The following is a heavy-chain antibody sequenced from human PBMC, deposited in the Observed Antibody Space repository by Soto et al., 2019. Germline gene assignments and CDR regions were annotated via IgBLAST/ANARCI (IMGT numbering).Heavy chain of an antibody. CDR1: GGSISSSSYY. CDR3: ARRVGTQGWFAVGWYFDL. D-gene: IGHD2-15*01. CDR2: IYYSGST. J-gene: IGHJ2*01. V-gene: IGHV4-39*01. Sequence: SETLSLTCTVSGGSISSSSYYWGWIRQPPGKGLEWIGSIYYSGSTYYNPSLKSRVTISVDTSKNQFSLKLSSVTATDTAVYYCARRVGTQGWFAVGWYFDLWGRGTLVTVSS.